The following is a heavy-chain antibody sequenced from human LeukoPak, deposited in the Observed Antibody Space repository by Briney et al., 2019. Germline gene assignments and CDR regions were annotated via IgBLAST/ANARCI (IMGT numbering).Heavy chain of an antibody. CDR2: IYYSGTA. J-gene: IGHJ6*03. CDR1: GTSISSSAYY. V-gene: IGHV4-39*01. Sequence: SETLSLTCTVSGTSISSSAYYWGWIRQVPGKGLEWVGSIYYSGTAYYNPSLESRVTISEDTSRSRFSLMLTSVTAADTAVYYCARQASDYYYYYMDVWGQGTTVIVAS. CDR3: ARQASDYYYYYMDV.